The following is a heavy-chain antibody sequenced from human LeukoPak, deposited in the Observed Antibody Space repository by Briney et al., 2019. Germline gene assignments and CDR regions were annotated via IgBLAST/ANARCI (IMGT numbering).Heavy chain of an antibody. CDR1: GFTFSSYA. Sequence: GGSLRLSCAASGFTFSSYAMTWVRQAPGKGLEWVSTISGSGANTYYADSVKGRFTISRDNSKNTLSLQMNSLRVEDTALYYYAKYSDSTGAHYFDYWGQGTLVTVSS. V-gene: IGHV3-23*01. CDR2: ISGSGANT. CDR3: AKYSDSTGAHYFDY. D-gene: IGHD2/OR15-2a*01. J-gene: IGHJ4*02.